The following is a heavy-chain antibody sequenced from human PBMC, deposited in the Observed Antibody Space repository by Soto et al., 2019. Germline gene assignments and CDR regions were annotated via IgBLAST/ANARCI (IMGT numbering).Heavy chain of an antibody. V-gene: IGHV1-2*02. Sequence: ASVKVSCKASGYTFTGYYMHWVRQAPGQGLEWMGWINPNSGGTNYAQKFQGRVTMTRDTSISTAYMELSRLRSDDTAVYYCARRIAAALNSLYYYYGMDVWGQGTTVTVSS. CDR1: GYTFTGYY. CDR2: INPNSGGT. D-gene: IGHD6-25*01. CDR3: ARRIAAALNSLYYYYGMDV. J-gene: IGHJ6*02.